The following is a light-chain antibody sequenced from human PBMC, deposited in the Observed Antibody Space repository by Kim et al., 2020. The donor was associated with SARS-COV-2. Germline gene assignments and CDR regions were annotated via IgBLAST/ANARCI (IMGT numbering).Light chain of an antibody. CDR2: EVS. V-gene: IGLV2-23*02. CDR3: CSYAGSYV. J-gene: IGLJ1*01. CDR1: SSNVGSYNL. Sequence: SAGQSITISCTGTSSNVGSYNLVSWYQQHPGKAPKLMIYEVSKRPSGVSNRFSGSKSGNTASLTISGLQAEDEADYYCCSYAGSYVFGTGTKVTVL.